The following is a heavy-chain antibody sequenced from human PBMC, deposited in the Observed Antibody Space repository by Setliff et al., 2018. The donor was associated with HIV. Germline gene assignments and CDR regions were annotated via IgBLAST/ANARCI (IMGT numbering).Heavy chain of an antibody. J-gene: IGHJ4*02. CDR3: TGDYNSGSYRFDY. D-gene: IGHD3-10*01. Sequence: PSETLSLTCTVSGGSINNYYWSWIRQPPGKGLEWIGYIYPNGSPDYPSGNIVYNPSFRSRVTLSLDTSKNLFSLKLTSVTAADAAVYYCTGDYNSGSYRFDYWGQGTPVTVSS. CDR2: IYPNGSP. V-gene: IGHV4-4*08. CDR1: GGSINNYY.